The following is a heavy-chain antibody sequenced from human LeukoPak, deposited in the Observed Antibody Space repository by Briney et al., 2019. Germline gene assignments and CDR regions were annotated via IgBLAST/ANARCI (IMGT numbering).Heavy chain of an antibody. V-gene: IGHV7-4-1*02. D-gene: IGHD3-22*01. Sequence: ASVKVSCKASGYTFTSYAMNWVRQAPGQGLEWMGWINTNTGNPTYAQGFTGRFVFSLDTSVSTAYLQISSLKAEDTAVYYCALDYYDSSGYYLTLGGYWGQGTLVTVSS. CDR1: GYTFTSYA. J-gene: IGHJ4*02. CDR2: INTNTGNP. CDR3: ALDYYDSSGYYLTLGGY.